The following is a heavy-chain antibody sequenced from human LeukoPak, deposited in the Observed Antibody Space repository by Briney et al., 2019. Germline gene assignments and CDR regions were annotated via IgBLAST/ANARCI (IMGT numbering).Heavy chain of an antibody. CDR2: IKRDGSEK. Sequence: GGSLRLSCAASGFIFSSYWMGWVRQAPGKGLEWVANIKRDGSEKYYVDSVKGRFTISRDNAQNSLYLQMNSLRDEETAVYYCARDKEAAVDFWSGYYPLWGQGTLVTVSS. V-gene: IGHV3-7*01. CDR1: GFIFSSYW. CDR3: ARDKEAAVDFWSGYYPL. D-gene: IGHD3-3*01. J-gene: IGHJ4*02.